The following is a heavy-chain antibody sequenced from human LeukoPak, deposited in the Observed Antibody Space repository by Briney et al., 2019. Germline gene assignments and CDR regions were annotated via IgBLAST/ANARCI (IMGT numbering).Heavy chain of an antibody. Sequence: SVKVSCKASGGTFSSYAISWVRQAPGQGLEWMGRIIPILGIANYAQKFQGRVTITADKSTSTAYMELSSLRSEDTAVYYCARANIAATRTWGYGMDVWGQGTTVTVSS. CDR3: ARANIAATRTWGYGMDV. J-gene: IGHJ6*02. V-gene: IGHV1-69*04. D-gene: IGHD5-12*01. CDR2: IIPILGIA. CDR1: GGTFSSYA.